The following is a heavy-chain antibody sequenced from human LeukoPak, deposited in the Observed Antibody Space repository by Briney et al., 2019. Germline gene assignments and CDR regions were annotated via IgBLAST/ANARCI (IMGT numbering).Heavy chain of an antibody. Sequence: VAAVKVSCKASGGTFSSYAISWVRQAPGQGLEWMGGIIPIFGTANYEQKFQGRVTITADESTSTAYMELSSLRSEDTAVYYCASSPEGPSYYYYMDVWGKGTAVTVSS. CDR2: IIPIFGTA. CDR1: GGTFSSYA. J-gene: IGHJ6*03. V-gene: IGHV1-69*13. CDR3: ASSPEGPSYYYYMDV.